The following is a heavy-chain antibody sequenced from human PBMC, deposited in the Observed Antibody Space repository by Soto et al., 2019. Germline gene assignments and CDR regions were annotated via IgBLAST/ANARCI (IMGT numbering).Heavy chain of an antibody. CDR2: ISYDGSNK. CDR1: GFTFSSYA. D-gene: IGHD2-15*01. Sequence: QVQLVESGGGVVQPGRSLRLSCAASGFTFSSYAMHWVRQAPGKGLEWVAVISYDGSNKYYADSVKGRFTISRDNSKNTLYLQMNSLRAEDTVVYYCARDDMDYWGQGTLVTVSS. J-gene: IGHJ4*02. V-gene: IGHV3-30-3*01. CDR3: ARDDMDY.